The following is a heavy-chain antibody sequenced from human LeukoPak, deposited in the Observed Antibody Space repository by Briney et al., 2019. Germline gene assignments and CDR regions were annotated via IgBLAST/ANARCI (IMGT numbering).Heavy chain of an antibody. CDR3: ARDSKSYDGSGFYHDS. CDR1: GGSITNYF. J-gene: IGHJ4*02. CDR2: IYTSGST. Sequence: PSETLSLTCNVSGGSITNYFWSWIRQPAGKGLEWIGRIYTSGSTDYNPSLRSRVTMSVDTSKNQFSLKVWSVTAADTAVYYCARDSKSYDGSGFYHDSWGQGTLVTVSS. D-gene: IGHD3-22*01. V-gene: IGHV4-4*07.